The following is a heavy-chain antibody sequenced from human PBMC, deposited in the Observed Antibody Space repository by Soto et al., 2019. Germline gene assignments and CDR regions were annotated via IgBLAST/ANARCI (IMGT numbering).Heavy chain of an antibody. V-gene: IGHV4-34*01. CDR3: ARDKITGLFEY. CDR1: GGSFSGYY. Sequence: QVQLQQWGAGLLKPSETLSLTCAVYGGSFSGYYWTWIRQPPGTGLELIGEINHSGSTNYNPSLKSRVTISVDTSKNQFSLKLTSVTAADTAVYYCARDKITGLFEYWGQGTLVTVSS. CDR2: INHSGST. D-gene: IGHD2-8*02. J-gene: IGHJ4*02.